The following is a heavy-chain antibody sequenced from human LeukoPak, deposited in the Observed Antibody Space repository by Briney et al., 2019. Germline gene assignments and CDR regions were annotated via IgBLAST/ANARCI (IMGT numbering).Heavy chain of an antibody. D-gene: IGHD6-13*01. CDR2: IFHSGNT. J-gene: IGHJ6*03. Sequence: PSETLSLTCAVSGYSISSGYYWGWFRQPPGKGLEWIGGIFHSGNTYYNPSLKSRVSISVDTSKNHFSLKLTSVTAADSAVYYCARQGASSSPYYYYYMDVWGKGTTVTVSS. V-gene: IGHV4-38-2*01. CDR3: ARQGASSSPYYYYYMDV. CDR1: GYSISSGYY.